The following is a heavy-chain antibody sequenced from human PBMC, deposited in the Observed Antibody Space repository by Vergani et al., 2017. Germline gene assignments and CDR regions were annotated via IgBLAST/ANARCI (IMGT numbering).Heavy chain of an antibody. J-gene: IGHJ4*02. V-gene: IGHV3-23*01. CDR1: GFTFSTYA. CDR2: LTGGCGST. CDR3: VKDAGSYENFFDS. Sequence: EVQLLESGGSLKQPGGSVRLSCAASGFTFSTYAMHCVRQAPGKGLECVSALTGGCGSTYYADSFKGRFIISRDNSRDTLYLQMNSLRPEDPAPYYCVKDAGSYENFFDSWGQGTLVTVSS. D-gene: IGHD1-26*01.